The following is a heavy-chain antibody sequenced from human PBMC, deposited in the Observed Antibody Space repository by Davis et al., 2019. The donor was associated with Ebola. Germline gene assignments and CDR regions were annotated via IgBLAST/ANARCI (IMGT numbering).Heavy chain of an antibody. J-gene: IGHJ5*02. D-gene: IGHD3-16*01. CDR2: ISAYNGNT. Sequence: AASVKVSCKASGGTFSSYAISWVRQAPGQGLEWMGWISAYNGNTNYAQKLQGRVTMTTDTSTSTAYMELRSLRSDDTAVYYCARGLAPGWFDPWGQGTLVTVSS. CDR3: ARGLAPGWFDP. V-gene: IGHV1-18*01. CDR1: GGTFSSYA.